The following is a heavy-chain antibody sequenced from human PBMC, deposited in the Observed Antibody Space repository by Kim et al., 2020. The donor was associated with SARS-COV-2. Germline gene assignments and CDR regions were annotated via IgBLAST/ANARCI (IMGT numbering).Heavy chain of an antibody. J-gene: IGHJ4*02. V-gene: IGHV3-23*01. D-gene: IGHD6-13*01. CDR3: AKDRDSSSWAYYFDY. CDR1: GFTFSSYA. CDR2: ISGSGGST. Sequence: GGSLRLSCAASGFTFSSYAMSWVRQAPGKGLEWVSAISGSGGSTYYADSVKGRFTISRDNSKNTLYLQMNSLRAEDTAVYYCAKDRDSSSWAYYFDYWGQGTLVTVSS.